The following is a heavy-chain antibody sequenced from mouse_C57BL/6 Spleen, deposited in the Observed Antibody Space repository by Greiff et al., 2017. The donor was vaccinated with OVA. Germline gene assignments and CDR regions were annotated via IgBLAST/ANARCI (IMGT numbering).Heavy chain of an antibody. CDR3: ASSRSGPDGIDD. V-gene: IGHV1-55*01. CDR2: IYPGSGNT. J-gene: IGHJ4*01. D-gene: IGHD3-2*02. Sequence: QVQLQQSGAELVKPGASVKLSCKASGYTFTSYWITWVKQRPGQGLEWIGEIYPGSGNTNYNEKFKSKATLTAYKSSITAYMQLSSLTSEDAAVYFCASSRSGPDGIDDWGQGTSVTVSS. CDR1: GYTFTSYW.